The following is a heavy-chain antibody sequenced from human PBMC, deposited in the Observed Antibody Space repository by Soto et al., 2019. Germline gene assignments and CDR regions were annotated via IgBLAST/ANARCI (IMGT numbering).Heavy chain of an antibody. CDR2: ISGSGGST. J-gene: IGHJ4*02. CDR3: AKDFSQHVVAATHY. CDR1: GFTFSSYA. D-gene: IGHD2-15*01. V-gene: IGHV3-23*01. Sequence: EVQLLESGGGLVQPGGSLRFSCAASGFTFSSYAMSWVRQAPGKGLEWVSAISGSGGSTYYADSVKGRFTISRDNSKNTLYLQMNSLRAEDTAVYYCAKDFSQHVVAATHYWGQGTLVTVSS.